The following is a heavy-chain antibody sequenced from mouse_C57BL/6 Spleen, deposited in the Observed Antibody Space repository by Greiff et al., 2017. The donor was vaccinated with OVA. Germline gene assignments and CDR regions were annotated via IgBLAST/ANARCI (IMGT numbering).Heavy chain of an antibody. CDR3: ARQSPSSAMDY. Sequence: QVQLKQPGAELVRPGSSVKLSCKASGYTFTSYWMDWVKQRPGQGLEWIGNIYPSDSETHYDQKFKDKATLTVDKSSSTAYMQLSSLTSEDSAVYYCARQSPSSAMDYWGQGTSVTVSS. CDR1: GYTFTSYW. J-gene: IGHJ4*01. CDR2: IYPSDSET. D-gene: IGHD1-3*01. V-gene: IGHV1-61*01.